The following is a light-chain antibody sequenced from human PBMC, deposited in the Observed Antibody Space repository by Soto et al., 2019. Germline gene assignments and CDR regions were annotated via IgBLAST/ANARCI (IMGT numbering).Light chain of an antibody. CDR1: QSVLYSSNNRNY. J-gene: IGKJ4*01. Sequence: MLSTESPYSLAVSVAVRITINCKSRQSVLYSSNNRNYLAWFQQKPGQPPKLLIYWASTRESGVPDRFSGSGSGTDFTLPISGLQAEDVAVYYCQQYYNTPLTLCGGTKVDIK. V-gene: IGKV4-1*01. CDR3: QQYYNTPLT. CDR2: WAS.